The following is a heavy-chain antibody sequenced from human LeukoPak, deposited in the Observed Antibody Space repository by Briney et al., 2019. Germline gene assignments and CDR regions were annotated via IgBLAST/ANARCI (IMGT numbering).Heavy chain of an antibody. V-gene: IGHV4-59*08. CDR3: ARRVEVPATTLDAFDI. CDR1: GGSISTYY. D-gene: IGHD2-21*02. CDR2: SYYTGST. J-gene: IGHJ3*02. Sequence: SETLSLTCTVSGGSISTYYWNWIRQPPGKGLEWIGYSYYTGSTKYSPTLNSRVTISVDTSKNQFSLRLTSLTAADTAVYYCARRVEVPATTLDAFDIWGQGTMVTVSS.